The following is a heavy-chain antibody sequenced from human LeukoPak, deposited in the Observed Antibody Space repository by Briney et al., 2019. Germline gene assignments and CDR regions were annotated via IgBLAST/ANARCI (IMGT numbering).Heavy chain of an antibody. CDR2: TFTGGTT. CDR3: AREGYHNSRGSQSWYTAA. D-gene: IGHD2/OR15-2a*01. Sequence: ETLSLTCAVSGGSISSSNWWSWVRQAPGKGLEWVSATFTGGTTHYADSVKGRFTISRDTSKNTLHLQMNSLRPEDTAVYYCAREGYHNSRGSQSWYTAAWGQGTLVIVSS. J-gene: IGHJ5*02. CDR1: GGSISSSNW. V-gene: IGHV3-53*01.